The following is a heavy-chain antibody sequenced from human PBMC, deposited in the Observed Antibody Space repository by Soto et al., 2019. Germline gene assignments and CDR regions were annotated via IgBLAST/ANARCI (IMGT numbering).Heavy chain of an antibody. Sequence: QVQLVESGGGLVKPGGSLRLSCAASGFTFSDYYMSWIRQAPGKGLEWVSYITSGSNIYYADSVKGRFTISRDNAKNSLYLKMNSLRAEDTAVYYCARAPYSSGWYDYYYGMDVWGQGTTVTVSS. J-gene: IGHJ6*02. D-gene: IGHD6-19*01. CDR1: GFTFSDYY. CDR3: ARAPYSSGWYDYYYGMDV. V-gene: IGHV3-11*01. CDR2: ITSGSNI.